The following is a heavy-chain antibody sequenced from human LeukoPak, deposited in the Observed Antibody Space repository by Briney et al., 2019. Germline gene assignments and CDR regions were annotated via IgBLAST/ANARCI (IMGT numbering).Heavy chain of an antibody. CDR3: AGYCGGDCPDTEIWFDP. Sequence: SETLSLTCTVSGGSISSSSYYWGWLRQPPGKGLEWIGSIYYSGSTYYNPSLKSRVTISVDTSKNQFSLKLSSVTAADTAVYYCAGYCGGDCPDTEIWFDPWGQGTLVTVSS. CDR2: IYYSGST. J-gene: IGHJ5*02. D-gene: IGHD2-21*02. V-gene: IGHV4-39*07. CDR1: GGSISSSSYY.